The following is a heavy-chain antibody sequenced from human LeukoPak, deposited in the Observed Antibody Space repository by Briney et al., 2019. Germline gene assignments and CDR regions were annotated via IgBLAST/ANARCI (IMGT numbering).Heavy chain of an antibody. Sequence: PGGSLRLSCTASGFTFGDYAMSWVRQAPGKGLEWVGFIRSKAYGGTTEYAASVKGRFTISRDDSKSIAYLQMNSLKTEDTAVYYCTSTAALDPTGYFDYWGQGTLVTVSS. CDR1: GFTFGDYA. D-gene: IGHD6-13*01. J-gene: IGHJ4*02. CDR2: IRSKAYGGTT. CDR3: TSTAALDPTGYFDY. V-gene: IGHV3-49*04.